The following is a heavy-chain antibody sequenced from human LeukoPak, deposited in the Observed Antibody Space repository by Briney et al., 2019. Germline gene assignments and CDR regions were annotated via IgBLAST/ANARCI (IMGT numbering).Heavy chain of an antibody. V-gene: IGHV4-30-4*08. CDR3: ARTEDSSGFDY. D-gene: IGHD3-22*01. J-gene: IGHJ4*02. CDR1: GGSISSGDYY. CDR2: IYDSGSY. Sequence: SETLSLTCTVSGGSISSGDYYWSWIRQPPGKGLEWIGYIYDSGSYYYNTSLKSRVILSVGTSKNQFSLKLSSVTAADTAVYYCARTEDSSGFDYWGQGTLVTVSS.